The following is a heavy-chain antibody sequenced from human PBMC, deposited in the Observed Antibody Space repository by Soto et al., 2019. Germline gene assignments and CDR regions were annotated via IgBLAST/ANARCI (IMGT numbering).Heavy chain of an antibody. J-gene: IGHJ6*04. D-gene: IGHD1-1*01. V-gene: IGHV4-39*01. CDR3: ATQESNSAAYSYGMSV. CDR2: IYESGRI. CDR1: GGSISSSGYY. Sequence: SETLSLTCTVSGGSISSSGYYWGWIRQSPGKGLEWIGNIYESGRIYYNPSLKGRVTISIATSKNQFSLKLASVTAADTAVYYCATQESNSAAYSYGMSVWGEGATVTVSS.